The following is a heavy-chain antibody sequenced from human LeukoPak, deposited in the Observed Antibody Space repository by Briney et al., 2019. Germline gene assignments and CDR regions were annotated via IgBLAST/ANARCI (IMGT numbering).Heavy chain of an antibody. V-gene: IGHV3-30*18. D-gene: IGHD5-18*01. Sequence: PGRSLRLSCAASGFTFSSYVMHWVRQAPGKGLEWVAVISYDGSNKYYADSVKGRFTISRDNSKNTLYLQMNSLRAEDTAVYYCAKGRGYSYGQFDYWGQGTLVTVSS. CDR1: GFTFSSYV. J-gene: IGHJ4*02. CDR2: ISYDGSNK. CDR3: AKGRGYSYGQFDY.